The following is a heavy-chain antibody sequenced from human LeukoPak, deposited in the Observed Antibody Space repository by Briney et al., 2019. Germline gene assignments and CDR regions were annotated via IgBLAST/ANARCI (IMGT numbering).Heavy chain of an antibody. Sequence: GGSLRLSCAASGFSFSDYWMHLFRQAPGKGLVWVSRINSDGRNIAYADSVKGRFTISRDNAKNTLYLEMNSLTIEDTAVYYCARAISWNGAQGHMDVWGKGTTVTVS. D-gene: IGHD1-1*01. CDR2: INSDGRNI. CDR3: ARAISWNGAQGHMDV. CDR1: GFSFSDYW. V-gene: IGHV3-74*03. J-gene: IGHJ6*03.